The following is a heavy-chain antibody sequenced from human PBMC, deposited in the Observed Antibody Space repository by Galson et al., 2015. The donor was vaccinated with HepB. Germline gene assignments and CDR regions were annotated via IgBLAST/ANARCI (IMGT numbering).Heavy chain of an antibody. D-gene: IGHD3-10*01. J-gene: IGHJ4*02. Sequence: SVKVSCKASGYTFTSYAMNWVRQAPGQGLEWMGWINTNTGNPTYAQGFTGRFVFSLDTSVSTAYLQISSLKAEDTAVYYCAREYYYGSGSYPKPLDYWGQGTLVTVSS. V-gene: IGHV7-4-1*02. CDR2: INTNTGNP. CDR3: AREYYYGSGSYPKPLDY. CDR1: GYTFTSYA.